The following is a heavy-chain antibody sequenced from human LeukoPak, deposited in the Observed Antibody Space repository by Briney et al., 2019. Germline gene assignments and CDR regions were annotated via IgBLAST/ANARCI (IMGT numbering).Heavy chain of an antibody. V-gene: IGHV3-53*04. J-gene: IGHJ4*02. CDR1: GFTVSSTY. CDR3: ARAGDGYSYEYYFHY. CDR2: FYSGGQT. Sequence: GGSLRLSCAASGFTVSSTYMSWVRQAPGKGLEWVSVFYSGGQTYYADSVKGRFTISRHNSKNTLYLQMNSLRTEDTAVYYCARAGDGYSYEYYFHYWGQGTLVTVSS. D-gene: IGHD5-24*01.